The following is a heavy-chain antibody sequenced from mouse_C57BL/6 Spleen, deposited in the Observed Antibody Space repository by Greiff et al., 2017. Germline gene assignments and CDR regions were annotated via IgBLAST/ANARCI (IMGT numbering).Heavy chain of an antibody. J-gene: IGHJ3*01. CDR3: ARYDDYDSWFSY. CDR1: GYTFTSYW. V-gene: IGHV1-7*01. D-gene: IGHD2-4*01. CDR2: INPSSGYT. Sequence: QVQLKQSGAELAKPGASVKLSCKASGYTFTSYWMHWVKQRPGQGLEWIGYINPSSGYTKYNQKFKDKATLTADKSSSTAYMQLSSPTYDDSAVYYCARYDDYDSWFSYRGQGTLVTVSA.